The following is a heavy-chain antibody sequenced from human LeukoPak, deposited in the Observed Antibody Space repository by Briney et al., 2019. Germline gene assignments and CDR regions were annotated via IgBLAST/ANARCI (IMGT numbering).Heavy chain of an antibody. V-gene: IGHV3-23*01. CDR3: AKGSGDTGYYFDD. J-gene: IGHJ4*02. D-gene: IGHD3-10*01. CDR1: GFTFSSYA. CDR2: VSVDGDSS. Sequence: GGSLRLSCAASGFTFSSYAMGWVRQAPGRGLEWVSGVSVDGDSSYYADSVKGRFTISRDNSKSTLYLQMNSLRAEDTALYYCAKGSGDTGYYFDDWGQGTLVTVSS.